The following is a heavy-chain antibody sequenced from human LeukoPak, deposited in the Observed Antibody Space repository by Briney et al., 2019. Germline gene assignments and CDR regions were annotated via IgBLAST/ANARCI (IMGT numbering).Heavy chain of an antibody. Sequence: GGSLRLSCAASGFTFSSYGMHWVRQAPGKGLEWVTFIRYDGSNKYYADSVKGRFTISRDNSKNTLYLRMNSLRAEDTAVYYCAKEKGILTGYYPSYYFDYWGQGTLVTVSS. CDR1: GFTFSSYG. D-gene: IGHD3-9*01. CDR3: AKEKGILTGYYPSYYFDY. J-gene: IGHJ4*02. V-gene: IGHV3-30*02. CDR2: IRYDGSNK.